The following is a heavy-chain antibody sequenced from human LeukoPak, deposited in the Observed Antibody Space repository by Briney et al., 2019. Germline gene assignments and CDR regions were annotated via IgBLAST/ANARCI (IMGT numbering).Heavy chain of an antibody. D-gene: IGHD6-13*01. J-gene: IGHJ5*02. Sequence: GGSLRLSCAASGFTFSSYAMSWVRQAPGKGLEWVSAISGSGGSTYYADSVKGRFTISRDNSKDTLYLQMNSLRAEDTDVYYCAKDTVAAAGHNWFNPWGQGTLVTVSS. CDR2: ISGSGGST. CDR3: AKDTVAAAGHNWFNP. CDR1: GFTFSSYA. V-gene: IGHV3-23*01.